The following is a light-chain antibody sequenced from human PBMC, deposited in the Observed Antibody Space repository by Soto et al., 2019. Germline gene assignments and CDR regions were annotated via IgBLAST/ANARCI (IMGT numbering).Light chain of an antibody. CDR3: GTWDSSLSAYV. CDR1: SSNIGSNY. J-gene: IGLJ1*01. Sequence: QSVLTQPPSASGTPGQRVTISCSGSSSNIGSNYVYWYQQLPGTAPKLLIYRNNQRPSGIPDRFSGSKSGTSATLGITGLQTGDEADYYCGTWDSSLSAYVFGTGTKVTVL. CDR2: RNN. V-gene: IGLV1-51*02.